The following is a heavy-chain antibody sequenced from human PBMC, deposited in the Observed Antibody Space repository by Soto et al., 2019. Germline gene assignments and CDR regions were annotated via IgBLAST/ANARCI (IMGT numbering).Heavy chain of an antibody. CDR1: GGSISSSSYY. J-gene: IGHJ6*02. CDR3: ARHTGPLCVGYYYDMDV. Sequence: QLQLQESGPGLVKPSETLSLTCTVSGGSISSSSYYWGWIRQPPGKGLEWIGSIYYSGYTYYNPSLNSRVTITVDTSKNQCSLKLSSVTAADTSVYYCARHTGPLCVGYYYDMDVWGQGTTVTVSS. CDR2: IYYSGYT. V-gene: IGHV4-39*01.